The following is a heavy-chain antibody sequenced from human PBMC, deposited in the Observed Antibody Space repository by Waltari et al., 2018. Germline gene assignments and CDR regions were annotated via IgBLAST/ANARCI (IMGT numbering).Heavy chain of an antibody. CDR1: GGSISSYY. CDR2: IYYSGST. Sequence: QVQLQESGPGLVKPSETLSLTCTVSGGSISSYYWSWIRQPTGKGLEWIGYIYYSGSTNYNPPLKSRVTISVDTSKNQFSLKLSSVTAADTAVYYCARVTVFGVVNPWGQGTLVTVSS. J-gene: IGHJ5*02. V-gene: IGHV4-59*01. CDR3: ARVTVFGVVNP. D-gene: IGHD3-3*01.